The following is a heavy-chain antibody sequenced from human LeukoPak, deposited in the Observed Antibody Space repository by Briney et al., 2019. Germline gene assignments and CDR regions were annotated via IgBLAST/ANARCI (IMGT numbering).Heavy chain of an antibody. J-gene: IGHJ4*02. Sequence: GGSLRLSCAASGFTFSSYGMTWVRQAPGKGLEWVSYISSSSSTIYYADSVKGRFTISRDNAKNSLYLQLNSLRAEDTAVYYCANGVFYYDFWSGYYTGMGPFDYWGQGTLVTVSS. CDR3: ANGVFYYDFWSGYYTGMGPFDY. CDR2: ISSSSSTI. V-gene: IGHV3-48*01. D-gene: IGHD3-3*01. CDR1: GFTFSSYG.